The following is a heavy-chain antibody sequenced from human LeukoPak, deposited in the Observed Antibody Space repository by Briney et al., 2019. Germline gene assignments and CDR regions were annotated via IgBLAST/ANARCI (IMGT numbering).Heavy chain of an antibody. CDR1: RGSVSSFNW. J-gene: IGHJ4*02. CDR2: LYHTGRT. V-gene: IGHV4-4*02. Sequence: PSETLSLTCAVSRGSVSSFNWWTWVRQPPGKGLEWIGELYHTGRTNYNPSLKSRVTISADTSKNQFSLKLSSVTAADTAVYYCARGRLVSSQPFDYWGQGTLVTVSS. D-gene: IGHD6-6*01. CDR3: ARGRLVSSQPFDY.